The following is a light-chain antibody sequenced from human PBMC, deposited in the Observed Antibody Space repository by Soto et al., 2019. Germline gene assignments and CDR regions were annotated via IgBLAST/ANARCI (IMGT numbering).Light chain of an antibody. CDR3: SSYTSSSTPVV. CDR2: DVS. Sequence: SALTQPASVSGSPGQSITISCTGTSSDVGGYNYVSWYQQHPGKAPKLMIYDVSNRPSGVSNRFSGSKSGNTASLTISGLQAEYEADYYCSSYTSSSTPVVFGGGTKLTVL. CDR1: SSDVGGYNY. V-gene: IGLV2-14*01. J-gene: IGLJ2*01.